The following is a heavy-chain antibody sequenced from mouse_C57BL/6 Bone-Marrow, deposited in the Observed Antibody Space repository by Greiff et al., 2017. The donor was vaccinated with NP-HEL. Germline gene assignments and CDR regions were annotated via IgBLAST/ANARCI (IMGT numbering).Heavy chain of an antibody. CDR3: ARGAQATWYFDV. V-gene: IGHV5-4*03. CDR1: GFTFSSYA. J-gene: IGHJ1*03. CDR2: ISDGGSYT. Sequence: EVMLVESGGGLVKPGGSLKLSCAASGFTFSSYAMSWVRQTPEKRLEWVATISDGGSYTYYPDNVKGRFTISRDNAKNNLYLQMSHLKSEDTAMYYCARGAQATWYFDVWGTGTTVTVSS. D-gene: IGHD3-2*02.